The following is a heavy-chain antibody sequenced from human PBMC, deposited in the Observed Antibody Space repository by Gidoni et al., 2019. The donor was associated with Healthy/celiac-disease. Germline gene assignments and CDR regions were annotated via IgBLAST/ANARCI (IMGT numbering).Heavy chain of an antibody. Sequence: EVQLVESGGGLVQPGGSLRLSCAASGVTFRSYWMHCVRQVPGKGMVWVSRINSDGSSTRYADSVKGRFTISRDNAKNTLYLQMNSLRAEDTAVYYCARVCDYYGSGSFDYWGQGTLVTVSS. CDR3: ARVCDYYGSGSFDY. CDR2: INSDGSST. D-gene: IGHD3-10*01. CDR1: GVTFRSYW. J-gene: IGHJ4*02. V-gene: IGHV3-74*01.